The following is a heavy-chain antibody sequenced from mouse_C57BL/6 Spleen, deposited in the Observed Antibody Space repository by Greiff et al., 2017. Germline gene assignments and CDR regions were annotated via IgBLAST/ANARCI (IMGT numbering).Heavy chain of an antibody. J-gene: IGHJ3*01. D-gene: IGHD1-2*01. Sequence: EVKLVESGGGLVKPGGSLKLSCAASGFTFSSYAMSWVRQTPEKRLEWVATISDGGSYTYYPDNVKGRFTISRDNAKNNLYLQMSHLKSEDTAMYYCARDRDTTAPWFAYWGQGTLVTVSA. V-gene: IGHV5-4*01. CDR2: ISDGGSYT. CDR1: GFTFSSYA. CDR3: ARDRDTTAPWFAY.